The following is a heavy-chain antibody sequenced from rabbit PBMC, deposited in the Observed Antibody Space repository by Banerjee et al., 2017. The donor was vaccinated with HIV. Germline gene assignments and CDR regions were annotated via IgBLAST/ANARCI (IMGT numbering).Heavy chain of an antibody. Sequence: QEQLEESGGDLVQPEGSLTLTCKASGFTLSSYWMWWVRQAPGKGLEWIACIGAGSSGNTVYAGWAKGRFTISRTSSTTVALQMTSLTAADTATYFCARDLAGVIGWNFDLWGQGTLVTVS. CDR2: IGAGSSGNT. J-gene: IGHJ4*01. CDR3: ARDLAGVIGWNFDL. CDR1: GFTLSSYW. D-gene: IGHD4-1*01. V-gene: IGHV1S45*01.